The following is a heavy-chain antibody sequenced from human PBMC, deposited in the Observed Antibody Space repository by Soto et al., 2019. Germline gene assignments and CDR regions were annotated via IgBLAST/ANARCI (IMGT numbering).Heavy chain of an antibody. CDR3: ARPGTDFWSGRYYFGY. CDR1: GFTFSSHG. D-gene: IGHD3-3*01. J-gene: IGHJ4*02. CDR2: ISYDGSNK. Sequence: GGSLRLSCVASGFTFSSHGMHWVRQAPGKGLEWVAVISYDGSNKDYADSVKGRFTISRDNSKNTLYVQMNSLRAEDTAVYYCARPGTDFWSGRYYFGYWGQGTLVTVSS. V-gene: IGHV3-30*03.